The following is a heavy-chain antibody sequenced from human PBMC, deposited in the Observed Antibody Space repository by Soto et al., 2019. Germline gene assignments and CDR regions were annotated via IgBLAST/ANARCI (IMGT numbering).Heavy chain of an antibody. J-gene: IGHJ5*02. CDR2: INAGNGNT. V-gene: IGHV1-3*01. CDR1: GYTFTSYA. CDR3: ARERRTRNWFDP. Sequence: GASVKVSCKASGYTFTSYAMHWVRQAPGQRLEWMGWINAGNGNTKYSQKFQGRVTITRDTSASTAYMELSSLRSEDTAVYYCARERRTRNWFDPWGQGTLVTVSS.